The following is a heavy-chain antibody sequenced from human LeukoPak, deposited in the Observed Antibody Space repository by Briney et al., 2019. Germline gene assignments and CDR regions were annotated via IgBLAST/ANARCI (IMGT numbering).Heavy chain of an antibody. CDR3: ARATETFSWFLQH. CDR1: GGSFSDYF. V-gene: IGHV4-34*01. CDR2: INHSGIT. D-gene: IGHD6-13*01. J-gene: IGHJ1*01. Sequence: SETLSLACAVYGGSFSDYFWSWIRQPPGKGLECIGEINHSGITNYNPSLRSRVTISVDTSKNQFSLKLNSVTAADTAVYYCARATETFSWFLQHWGQGTLVTVSS.